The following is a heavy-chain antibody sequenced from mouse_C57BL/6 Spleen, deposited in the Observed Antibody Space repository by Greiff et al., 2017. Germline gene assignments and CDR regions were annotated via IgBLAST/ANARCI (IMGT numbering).Heavy chain of an antibody. V-gene: IGHV2-2*01. J-gene: IGHJ4*01. Sequence: QVQLKESGPGLVQPSQSLSITCTVSGFSLTSYGVHWVRQSPGKGLEWLGVIWSGGSTDYNAAFISRLSISKDNSKSQVFFKMNSLQADDTAIYYCARNYYGSRRDAMDYWGQGTSVTVSS. CDR1: GFSLTSYG. D-gene: IGHD1-1*01. CDR2: IWSGGST. CDR3: ARNYYGSRRDAMDY.